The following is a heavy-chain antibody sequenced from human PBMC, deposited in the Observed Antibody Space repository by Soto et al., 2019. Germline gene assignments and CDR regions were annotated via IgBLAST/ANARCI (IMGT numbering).Heavy chain of an antibody. J-gene: IGHJ6*02. CDR3: ASLSYSSSWQSSYYGMDV. Sequence: ASVKVSCTAYGYTFTGYYMHWVRQAPGQGLEWMGWINPNSGGTNYAQKFQGRVTMTRDTSVSTAYMELSRLRSDDTAVYYCASLSYSSSWQSSYYGMDVWGPVTTVTVSS. CDR2: INPNSGGT. CDR1: GYTFTGYY. D-gene: IGHD6-13*01. V-gene: IGHV1-2*02.